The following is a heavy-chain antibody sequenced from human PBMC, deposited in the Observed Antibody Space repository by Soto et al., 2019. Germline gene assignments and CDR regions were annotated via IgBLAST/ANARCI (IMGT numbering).Heavy chain of an antibody. CDR1: GFMFSSHG. Sequence: GGSLRLSCAASGFMFSSHGMSWVRQAPGKGLEWVSAISGSGGSTYYADSVKGRFTISRDNAKRSLYLQMNSLRDEDTAIYYCARQYNRDSSGYRDAFDVWGPGTTVPVSS. V-gene: IGHV3-23*01. J-gene: IGHJ3*01. D-gene: IGHD6-25*01. CDR3: ARQYNRDSSGYRDAFDV. CDR2: ISGSGGST.